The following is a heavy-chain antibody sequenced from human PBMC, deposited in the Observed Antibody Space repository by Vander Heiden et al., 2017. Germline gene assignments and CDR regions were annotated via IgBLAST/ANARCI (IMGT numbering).Heavy chain of an antibody. CDR3: AYHYWFFHG. Sequence: QITLKESGPTLVKPTQTLTLTCTFSGFSLMTSGVGVGWLRQPPGKAPEWLALIYWNDLKRYSPSLNNRLFITMDTSKDQVVLTMTNMDPLDTATYYCAYHYWFFHGWGRGTLVTVSS. CDR2: IYWNDLK. CDR1: GFSLMTSGVG. J-gene: IGHJ2*01. V-gene: IGHV2-5*01.